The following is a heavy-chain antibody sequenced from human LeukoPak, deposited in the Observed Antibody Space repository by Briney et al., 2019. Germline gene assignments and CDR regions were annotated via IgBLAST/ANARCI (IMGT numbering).Heavy chain of an antibody. CDR3: AKPRQQLVRYGLDV. V-gene: IGHV3-23*01. CDR1: GFIFNSYA. J-gene: IGHJ6*02. CDR2: ISASGGST. D-gene: IGHD6-6*01. Sequence: GGSLGLSCAASGFIFNSYAMTWVRQAPGKGLEWVSAISASGGSTYYADSVKGRFTISRDNSKSTLYLQMNSLRSEDTAVYYCAKPRQQLVRYGLDVWGQGTTVIVSS.